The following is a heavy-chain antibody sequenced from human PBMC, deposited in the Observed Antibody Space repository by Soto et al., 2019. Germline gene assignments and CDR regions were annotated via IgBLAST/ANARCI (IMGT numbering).Heavy chain of an antibody. V-gene: IGHV4-38-2*01. CDR2: IYHSGST. CDR1: GYSISSGYY. D-gene: IGHD4-17*01. CDR3: AATVTPDYYGMDV. J-gene: IGHJ6*02. Sequence: SETLSLTCADSGYSISSGYYWGWIRQPTGKGLEWIGSIYHSGSTYYNPSLKSRVTISVDTSKNQFSLKLSSVTAADTAVYYCAATVTPDYYGMDVWGQGTTVTVSS.